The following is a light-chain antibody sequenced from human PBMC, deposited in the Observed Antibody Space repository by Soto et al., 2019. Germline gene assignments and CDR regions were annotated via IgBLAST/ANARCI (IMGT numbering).Light chain of an antibody. Sequence: QSVLTQSPSVSGAPGQRVTISCTGSSSNIGAGYDVHWYQQLPGTAPKLLIYGNSNRPSGVPDRFSGSESGTSASLAITGLQAEDEADYYCQSYDSSLSVVVFGGGTKLTVL. CDR3: QSYDSSLSVVV. V-gene: IGLV1-40*01. J-gene: IGLJ2*01. CDR2: GNS. CDR1: SSNIGAGYD.